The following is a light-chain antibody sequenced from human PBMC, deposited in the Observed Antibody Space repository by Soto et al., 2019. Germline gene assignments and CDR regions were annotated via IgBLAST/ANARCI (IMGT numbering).Light chain of an antibody. V-gene: IGKV1-17*01. Sequence: DIQMTQSPSSLSASVGDRVTIICRASQGIGNDLGWFQQKPRKAPERLIYAASILQGGVSSRFSGSRSGTEFTLTISSLQPEDFATYYCLQHNSYPYTFGQGTRLEIK. CDR3: LQHNSYPYT. J-gene: IGKJ2*01. CDR2: AAS. CDR1: QGIGND.